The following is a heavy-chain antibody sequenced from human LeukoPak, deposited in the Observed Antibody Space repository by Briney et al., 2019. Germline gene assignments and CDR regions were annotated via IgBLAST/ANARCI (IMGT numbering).Heavy chain of an antibody. J-gene: IGHJ4*02. CDR2: IYTSGST. Sequence: PSETLSLTCTVSGGSISSDYWRWIRQPAGKGLEWIGRIYTSGSTNYNPSLKSRVTISLDKSKNQFSMNLTSVTAADTAVYYCARWYCSGGTCPIFDYWGPGTLVTVSS. CDR3: ARWYCSGGTCPIFDY. CDR1: GGSISSDY. D-gene: IGHD2-15*01. V-gene: IGHV4-4*07.